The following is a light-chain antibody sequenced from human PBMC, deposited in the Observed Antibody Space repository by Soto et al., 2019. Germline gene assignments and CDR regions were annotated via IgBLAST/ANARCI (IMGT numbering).Light chain of an antibody. J-gene: IGKJ3*01. Sequence: AIQLTQSPSSLSASVGDRVTITCRASQGISSALAWYQQKPGKAPNLLIYDASRLESGVPSRFSGSGSGTDFTLTISLQQPEDFANYCWHQFNGYPFTFGPGTKVDIK. CDR1: QGISSA. CDR2: DAS. V-gene: IGKV1-13*02. CDR3: HQFNGYPFT.